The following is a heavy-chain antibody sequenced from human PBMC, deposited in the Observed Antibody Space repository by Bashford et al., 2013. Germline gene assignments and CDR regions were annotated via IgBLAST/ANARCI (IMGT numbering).Heavy chain of an antibody. D-gene: IGHD3-3*02. V-gene: IGHV4-39*02. CDR1: GGSISRSTYY. CDR2: VYSSGSP. Sequence: SETLSLTCSVSGGSISRSTYYWGWIRQPPGKGLEWIGSVYSSGSPYYNPSLKSRITISRDNSMNTVYLQLNSLRAEDTALYYCVRDALISPMDVWGQGTTVTVSS. J-gene: IGHJ6*02. CDR3: VRDALISPMDV.